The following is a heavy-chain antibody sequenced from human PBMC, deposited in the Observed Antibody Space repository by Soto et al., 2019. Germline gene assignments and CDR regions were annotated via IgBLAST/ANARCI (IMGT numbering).Heavy chain of an antibody. V-gene: IGHV3-30-3*01. CDR3: ARATHSSSWYWFDP. Sequence: PGGPLRLSCAASGFTFSSYAMHWVSKAPGKGLEWVAVISYDGSNKYYADSVKGRFTISRDNSKNTLYLQMNSLRAEDTAVYYCARATHSSSWYWFDPWGQGTLVTVS. D-gene: IGHD6-13*01. CDR2: ISYDGSNK. CDR1: GFTFSSYA. J-gene: IGHJ5*02.